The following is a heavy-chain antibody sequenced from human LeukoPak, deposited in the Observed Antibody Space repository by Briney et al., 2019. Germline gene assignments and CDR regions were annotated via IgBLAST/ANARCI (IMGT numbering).Heavy chain of an antibody. D-gene: IGHD3-10*01. CDR1: GFTFSSYA. Sequence: GGSLRLSCAASGFTFSSYAMHWVPQAPGKGREWVAVIYNDGSNKYYTYSVKGRFTISRDNSKNTVYLQMNSLRGEDTAVYYCARGGYYGSGSYLDAFDIWGQGTMVTVSS. J-gene: IGHJ3*02. CDR2: IYNDGSNK. V-gene: IGHV3-30*04. CDR3: ARGGYYGSGSYLDAFDI.